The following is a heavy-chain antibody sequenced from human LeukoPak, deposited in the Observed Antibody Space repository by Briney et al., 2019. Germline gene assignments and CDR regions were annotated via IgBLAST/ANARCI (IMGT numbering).Heavy chain of an antibody. CDR2: ISAYNGNT. CDR1: GYTFTSYR. CDR3: AREPFDYYDSSGYYDY. V-gene: IGHV1-18*01. D-gene: IGHD3-22*01. J-gene: IGHJ4*02. Sequence: ASVKVSCKASGYTFTSYRISWVRQAPGQGLEWMGWISAYNGNTNYEQKLQGRFTMTTDTSTSTAYMELSSLRSDDTAMYYCAREPFDYYDSSGYYDYWGQGTLVTVSS.